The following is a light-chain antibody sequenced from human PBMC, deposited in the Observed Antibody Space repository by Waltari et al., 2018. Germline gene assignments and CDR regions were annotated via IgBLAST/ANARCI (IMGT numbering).Light chain of an antibody. CDR3: QQYAKAPDT. J-gene: IGKJ2*01. CDR1: QRFDSNY. CDR2: AAS. Sequence: EIVLTQSPGTLSLSPWERAPLSCRASQRFDSNYFAWFQQRPGPVPRLLIYAASSRATDIPDRFSGSVSGTDFTLTISRLEPEDFAVYYCQQYAKAPDTFGQGTRLEIK. V-gene: IGKV3-20*01.